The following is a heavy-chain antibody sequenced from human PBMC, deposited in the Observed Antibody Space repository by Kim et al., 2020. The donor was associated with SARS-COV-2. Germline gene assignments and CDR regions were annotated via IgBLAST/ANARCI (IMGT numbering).Heavy chain of an antibody. V-gene: IGHV3-49*04. D-gene: IGHD3-10*01. CDR1: GFTFGDYA. CDR3: TRFVTMIRGAGAAFDI. CDR2: IRSKAYGGTT. J-gene: IGHJ3*02. Sequence: GGSLRRSCTASGFTFGDYAMSWVRQAPGKGLEWVGFIRSKAYGGTTEYAASVKGRFTISRDDSKSIAYLQMNSLKTEDTAVYYCTRFVTMIRGAGAAFDIWGQGTMVTVSS.